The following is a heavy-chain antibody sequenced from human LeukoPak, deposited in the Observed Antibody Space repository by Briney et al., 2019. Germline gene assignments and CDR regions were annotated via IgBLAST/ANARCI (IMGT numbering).Heavy chain of an antibody. D-gene: IGHD6-13*01. V-gene: IGHV4-59*01. J-gene: IGHJ4*02. CDR2: IYYSGST. CDR3: ASLYSSSWYVDY. CDR1: GGSISSYY. Sequence: SETLSLTCTVSGGSISSYYWSWIRQPPGKGLEWIGYIYYSGSTNYNPSLKSRVTISVDKSKNQFSLKLSSVTAADTAVYYCASLYSSSWYVDYWGQGTLVTVSS.